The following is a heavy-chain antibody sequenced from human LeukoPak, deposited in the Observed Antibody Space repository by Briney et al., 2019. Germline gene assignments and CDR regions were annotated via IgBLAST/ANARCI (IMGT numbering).Heavy chain of an antibody. J-gene: IGHJ4*02. CDR1: GFTFSSYW. V-gene: IGHV3-74*01. CDR3: ARRQRDGYNYYFDY. Sequence: GALRLSCAASGFTFSSYWMHWVRQAPGKGLVWVSRINSDGSSTSYADSVKGRFTISRDNAKNTLYLQMNSLRAEDTAVYYCARRQRDGYNYYFDYWGQGTLVTVSS. CDR2: INSDGSST. D-gene: IGHD5-24*01.